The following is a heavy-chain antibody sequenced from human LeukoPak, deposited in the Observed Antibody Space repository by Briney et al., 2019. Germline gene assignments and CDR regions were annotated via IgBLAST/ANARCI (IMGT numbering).Heavy chain of an antibody. CDR2: VYHSGDT. CDR1: GGSVSSSNW. CDR3: ARPLTGYSYFDY. V-gene: IGHV4-4*02. Sequence: SGTLSLTCAVSGGSVSSSNWWSWVRQPPGKGLEWIGEVYHSGDTNYNPSLKSRVTISADKSNNLFSLRLNSVTAADTAVYYCARPLTGYSYFDYWGQGTLVTVSS. J-gene: IGHJ4*02. D-gene: IGHD3-9*01.